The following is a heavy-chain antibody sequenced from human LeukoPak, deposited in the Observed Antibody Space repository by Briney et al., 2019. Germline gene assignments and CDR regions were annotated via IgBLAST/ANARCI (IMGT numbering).Heavy chain of an antibody. CDR1: GVTFSSYW. CDR3: ARPLYGDFAKYFQR. D-gene: IGHD4-17*01. CDR2: INKDGSST. J-gene: IGHJ1*01. V-gene: IGHV3-74*01. Sequence: PGGSLRLSCAASGVTFSSYWMHWVRQAPGQGLVWVSHINKDGSSTSYADSVKGRFTISRDNAKNTLYLQMSSLRAEDTALYYCARPLYGDFAKYFQRWGQGTLVTVSS.